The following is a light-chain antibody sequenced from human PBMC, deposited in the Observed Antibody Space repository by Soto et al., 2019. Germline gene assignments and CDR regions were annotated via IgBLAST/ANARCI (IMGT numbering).Light chain of an antibody. V-gene: IGKV4-1*01. Sequence: DIVMTQSPDSLAVSLGERATINCKSSQSVLYSSNNKNYLAWYRQKPGQPPTLLIYWASTRESGVPDQFSGSGSGTDFTLTISSLQAEDVAVYYCQQYYSTPYNFGQGTKLEIK. CDR3: QQYYSTPYN. CDR1: QSVLYSSNNKNY. CDR2: WAS. J-gene: IGKJ2*01.